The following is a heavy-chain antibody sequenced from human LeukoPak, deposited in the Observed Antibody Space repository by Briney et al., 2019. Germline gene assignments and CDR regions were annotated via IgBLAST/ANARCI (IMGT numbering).Heavy chain of an antibody. CDR3: ARSRGGYSSNFDY. CDR1: GYIFTGYY. V-gene: IGHV1-2*06. D-gene: IGHD5-18*01. CDR2: INPNSGGT. Sequence: ASVKVSCKASGYIFTGYYMHWVRQAPGQGLEWMGRINPNSGGTNYAQKFQGRVTMTRDTSISTAYMELSRLRSDDTAVYYCARSRGGYSSNFDYWGQGTLVTVSS. J-gene: IGHJ4*02.